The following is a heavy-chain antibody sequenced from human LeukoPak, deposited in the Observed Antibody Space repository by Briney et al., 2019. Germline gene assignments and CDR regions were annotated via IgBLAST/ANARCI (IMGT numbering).Heavy chain of an antibody. D-gene: IGHD3-10*01. CDR1: GFTFSSYA. J-gene: IGHJ4*02. CDR2: ISGSGGST. Sequence: GGSLRLSCAASGFTFSSYAMSWVRQAPGKGLELVSAISGSGGSTYYADSVKGRFTISRDNSKNTLYLQMNSLRAEDTAVYYCAKGVFITMVQGVTYYFDYWGQGTLVTVSS. V-gene: IGHV3-23*01. CDR3: AKGVFITMVQGVTYYFDY.